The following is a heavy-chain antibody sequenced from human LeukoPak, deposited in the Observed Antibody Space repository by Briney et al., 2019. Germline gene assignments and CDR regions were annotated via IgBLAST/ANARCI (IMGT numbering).Heavy chain of an antibody. Sequence: ASVKVSCKASGYTFTSYYMHWVRQAPGQGLEWMGWINPNSGGTNYAQKFQGRVAMTRDTSISTAYMELSRLRSDDTAVYYCARGEGATREYFQHWGRGTLVTVSS. CDR3: ARGEGATREYFQH. D-gene: IGHD1-26*01. V-gene: IGHV1-2*02. J-gene: IGHJ1*01. CDR2: INPNSGGT. CDR1: GYTFTSYY.